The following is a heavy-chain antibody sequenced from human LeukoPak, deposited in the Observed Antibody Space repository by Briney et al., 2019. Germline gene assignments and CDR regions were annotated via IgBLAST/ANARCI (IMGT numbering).Heavy chain of an antibody. V-gene: IGHV4-59*10. Sequence: SETLSLTCAVYGGSFSVYYWSWIRQPAGKGLEWIGRIYTTGSNNYNPSLKSRVTMSVDTSKNQFSLKLSSVTAADTAVYYCARDGGYYYDSSGYYAWGQGTLVTVSS. D-gene: IGHD3-22*01. J-gene: IGHJ5*02. CDR2: IYTTGSN. CDR3: ARDGGYYYDSSGYYA. CDR1: GGSFSVYY.